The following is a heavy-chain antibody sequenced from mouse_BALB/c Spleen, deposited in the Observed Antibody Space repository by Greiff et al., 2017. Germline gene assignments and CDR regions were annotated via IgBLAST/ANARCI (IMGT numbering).Heavy chain of an antibody. V-gene: IGHV2-6-4*01. CDR2: IWGGGST. D-gene: IGHD2-4*01. CDR1: GFSLSRYS. J-gene: IGHJ1*01. Sequence: VQRVESGPGLVAPSQSLSITCTVSGFSLSRYSVHWVRQPPGKGLEWLGMIWGGGSTDYNSALKSRLSISKDNSKSQVFLKMNSLQTDDTAMYYCARNSRPSTMITTEGYFDVWGAGTTVTVSS. CDR3: ARNSRPSTMITTEGYFDV.